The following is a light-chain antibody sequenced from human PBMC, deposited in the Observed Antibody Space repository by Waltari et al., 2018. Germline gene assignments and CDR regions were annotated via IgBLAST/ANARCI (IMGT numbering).Light chain of an antibody. CDR1: QSVSRT. J-gene: IGKJ1*01. V-gene: IGKV3-20*01. Sequence: EIVLTQSPGTLSLSPGDRATLSCRARQSVSRTLAWYQQKPGQAPRLLIYGASSRATGIPDRFSGSGSGTDFSLTISRLEPEDFAVYYCQHYVRLPATFGQGTKVEIK. CDR3: QHYVRLPAT. CDR2: GAS.